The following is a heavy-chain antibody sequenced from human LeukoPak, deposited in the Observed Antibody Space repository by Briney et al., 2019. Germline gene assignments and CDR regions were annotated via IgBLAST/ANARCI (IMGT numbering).Heavy chain of an antibody. CDR1: GFTFSSYT. J-gene: IGHJ6*03. D-gene: IGHD6-25*01. V-gene: IGHV3-48*01. Sequence: GGFLRLSCAASGFTFSSYTMNWVRQPPGKGLEWVSNIGTSSTTIYYADSVKGRFTISRDNAKNSLYLQMNSLRADDTAVYYCARFAAGGSYYYYMDVWGKGTTVTVSS. CDR2: IGTSSTTI. CDR3: ARFAAGGSYYYYMDV.